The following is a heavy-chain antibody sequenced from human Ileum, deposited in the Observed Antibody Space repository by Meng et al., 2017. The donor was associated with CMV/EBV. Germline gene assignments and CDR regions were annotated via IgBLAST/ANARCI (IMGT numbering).Heavy chain of an antibody. CDR1: GYTFTGYY. Sequence: SCQASGYTFTGYYLHWVRPAPGPGLEWLGWIYPNSGGTNSAAKFQGRVTMTRDTSISTAYMELSSLRSDDTAVYYCARDATMVNFDPWGQGTLVTVSS. CDR3: ARDATMVNFDP. J-gene: IGHJ5*02. V-gene: IGHV1-2*02. CDR2: IYPNSGGT. D-gene: IGHD3-10*01.